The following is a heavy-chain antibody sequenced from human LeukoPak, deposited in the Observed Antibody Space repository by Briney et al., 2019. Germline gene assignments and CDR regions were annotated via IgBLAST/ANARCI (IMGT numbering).Heavy chain of an antibody. D-gene: IGHD3-22*01. Sequence: PGGSLRLSCAASGFTVSSNYMSWVRQAPGKGLEWVSAISGSGGSTYYADSVKGRFTISRDNSKNTLYLQMNSLRAEDTAVYYCARATYYYYDSSGFNFDYWGQGTLVTVSS. CDR2: ISGSGGST. J-gene: IGHJ4*02. V-gene: IGHV3-23*01. CDR1: GFTVSSNY. CDR3: ARATYYYYDSSGFNFDY.